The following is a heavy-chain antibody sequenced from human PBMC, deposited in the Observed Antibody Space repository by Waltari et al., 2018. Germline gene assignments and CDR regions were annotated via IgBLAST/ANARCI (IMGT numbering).Heavy chain of an antibody. D-gene: IGHD3-9*01. CDR1: GDSISSSHYY. CDR2: IYYRWTT. Sequence: QLQESGPGLMKTSETLSLTCTVSGDSISSSHYYWGWIRQPPGKGLEWIGSIYYRWTTYYNPSLKSRATVAVDTSKNQFSLILISVTAADTAVYFCARDFTVRYFDWLSQGDLYYFDNWGQGTLVTVSP. J-gene: IGHJ4*02. CDR3: ARDFTVRYFDWLSQGDLYYFDN. V-gene: IGHV4-39*07.